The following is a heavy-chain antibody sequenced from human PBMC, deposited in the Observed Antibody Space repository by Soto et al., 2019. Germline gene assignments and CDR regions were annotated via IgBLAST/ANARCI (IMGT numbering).Heavy chain of an antibody. CDR3: AKDYTYCSGGSCYPGAFDY. V-gene: IGHV3-23*01. J-gene: IGHJ4*02. D-gene: IGHD2-15*01. Sequence: EVQLLESGGGLVQPGGSLRLSCAASGFTFSSYAMSWVRQAPGKGLEWVSAISGSGGSTYYADSVKGRFTISRDNSKNTLYLQMNILRAEDTAVYYCAKDYTYCSGGSCYPGAFDYWGQGTLVTVSS. CDR1: GFTFSSYA. CDR2: ISGSGGST.